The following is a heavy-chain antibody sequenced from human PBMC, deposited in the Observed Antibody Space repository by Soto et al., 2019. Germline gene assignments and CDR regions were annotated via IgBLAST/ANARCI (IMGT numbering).Heavy chain of an antibody. J-gene: IGHJ4*02. CDR2: IYYSGST. Sequence: QVQLQESGPGLVKPSQTLSLTCTVSGGSISSGDYYWSWIRQPPGKGLEWIGYIYYSGSTYYNPSLKSRVTISVDTSKNQFSLKLSSVTAADTAVYYGARVRTEYCSGGSCYSTKAAFDYWGQGTLVTVSS. D-gene: IGHD2-15*01. CDR3: ARVRTEYCSGGSCYSTKAAFDY. CDR1: GGSISSGDYY. V-gene: IGHV4-30-4*01.